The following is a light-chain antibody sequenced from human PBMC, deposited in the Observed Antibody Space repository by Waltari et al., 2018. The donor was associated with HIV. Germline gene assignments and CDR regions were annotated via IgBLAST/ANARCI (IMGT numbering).Light chain of an antibody. CDR2: LNS. CDR1: KLGDTY. J-gene: IGLJ2*01. Sequence: SYELTQSPSVSVSPGQTASVACSGDKLGDTYVSWYQQKPGQSPVLVIFLNSKRPSGIPERFSGSNSGDTATLTISGTQAVDEADYYCQAWDRSSAVVFGGGTKLTVL. CDR3: QAWDRSSAVV. V-gene: IGLV3-1*01.